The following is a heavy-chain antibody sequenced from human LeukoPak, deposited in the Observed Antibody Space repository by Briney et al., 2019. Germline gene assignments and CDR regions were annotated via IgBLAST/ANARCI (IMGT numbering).Heavy chain of an antibody. CDR2: IYTSESA. CDR1: GGSISSGGYY. J-gene: IGHJ5*02. V-gene: IGHV4-61*02. Sequence: PSQTLSLTCTVSGGSISSGGYYWSWIRQHPGKGLEWIGRIYTSESANYNPSLKSRVTMSINTSKNQFSLKLSSVTAADTAVYYCAGVRSDYCSDWFSPFDPWGRGTLVSVSS. CDR3: AGVRSDYCSDWFSPFDP. D-gene: IGHD3-9*01.